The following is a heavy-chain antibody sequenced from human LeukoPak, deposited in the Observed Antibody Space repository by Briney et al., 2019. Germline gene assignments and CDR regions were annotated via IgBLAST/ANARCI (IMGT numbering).Heavy chain of an antibody. V-gene: IGHV3-11*04. J-gene: IGHJ4*02. Sequence: GGSLRLSCAASGFTFSEYYMNWIRQAPGKGLEWVSYISSSGTTIYYADSVKGRFTISRDNAKNSLFLQMNSLRAEDTAVYYCARDPDPYCSGGSWISPFDYWGQGTLVTVSS. D-gene: IGHD2-15*01. CDR3: ARDPDPYCSGGSWISPFDY. CDR1: GFTFSEYY. CDR2: ISSSGTTI.